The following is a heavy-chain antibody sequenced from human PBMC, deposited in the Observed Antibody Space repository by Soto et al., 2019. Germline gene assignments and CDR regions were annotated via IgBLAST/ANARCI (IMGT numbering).Heavy chain of an antibody. D-gene: IGHD3-3*01. V-gene: IGHV4-61*01. CDR2: IYYNGST. CDR1: GGSVSSGSYY. CDR3: ARLDFWGGYYAQGFDR. Sequence: QVQLQESGPGLVKPSETLSLTCTVSGGSVSSGSYYWSWIRQPPGKGLEWIGYIYYNGSTNYNPSLKSRVTISVDTSKNQFSLKLNSVTAADTAVYYCARLDFWGGYYAQGFDRWGQGTLVTVSS. J-gene: IGHJ5*02.